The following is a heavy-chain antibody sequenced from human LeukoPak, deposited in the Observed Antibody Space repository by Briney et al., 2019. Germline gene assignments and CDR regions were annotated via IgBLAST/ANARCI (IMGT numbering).Heavy chain of an antibody. CDR2: IGGLGGST. D-gene: IGHD3-3*01. Sequence: GGSLRLSCEASGFTFSSHAMAWVRQAPGKGLEWVSAIGGLGGSTYYADSVKGRFTISRDNSKNTVYLKMNSLRAEDTALYYCARDPGVVAFHYFDFWGQGILVTVSS. J-gene: IGHJ4*02. V-gene: IGHV3-23*01. CDR3: ARDPGVVAFHYFDF. CDR1: GFTFSSHA.